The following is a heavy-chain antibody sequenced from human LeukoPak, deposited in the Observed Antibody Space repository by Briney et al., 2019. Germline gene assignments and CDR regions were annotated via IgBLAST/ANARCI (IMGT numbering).Heavy chain of an antibody. Sequence: PGGSLRLSCAASGFTFSSYSMNWVRQAPGKGLEWVSSISSNSTYIYYADSVKGRFTISRDNAKNSLYLQMNSLRAEDTAVYYCARGRIVVVPAAMSFRRGWFDPWGQGTLVTVSS. D-gene: IGHD2-2*01. V-gene: IGHV3-21*01. CDR2: ISSNSTYI. CDR3: ARGRIVVVPAAMSFRRGWFDP. CDR1: GFTFSSYS. J-gene: IGHJ5*02.